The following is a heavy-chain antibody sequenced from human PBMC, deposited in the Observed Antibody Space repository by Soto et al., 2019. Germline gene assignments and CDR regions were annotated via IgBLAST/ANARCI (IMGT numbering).Heavy chain of an antibody. V-gene: IGHV1-8*01. Sequence: QVQLVQSGAEVKKPGASVKVSCKASGYTFNSHDISWVRQATGQGLEWMGWVNPSSGNAGYEQKFQGRVTLTTNTSISTAYMEVSSLKSEDTAIYYCARIGGGSGTRLDYWGQGTLVTVSS. CDR2: VNPSSGNA. D-gene: IGHD1-1*01. CDR3: ARIGGGSGTRLDY. CDR1: GYTFNSHD. J-gene: IGHJ4*02.